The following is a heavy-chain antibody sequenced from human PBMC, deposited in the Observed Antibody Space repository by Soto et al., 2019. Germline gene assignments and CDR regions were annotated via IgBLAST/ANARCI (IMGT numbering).Heavy chain of an antibody. CDR3: ARQTPRYSRPEP. Sequence: GESLKISCKGSGYRFTTYWIGCVRQMPGKGLEWMGIIYPGDSDTRYSPSFQGQVTISADKSINTAYLQWSSLKASDTAMYYCARQTPRYSRPEPWGQGTLVTVSS. CDR2: IYPGDSDT. CDR1: GYRFTTYW. V-gene: IGHV5-51*01. D-gene: IGHD6-13*01. J-gene: IGHJ5*02.